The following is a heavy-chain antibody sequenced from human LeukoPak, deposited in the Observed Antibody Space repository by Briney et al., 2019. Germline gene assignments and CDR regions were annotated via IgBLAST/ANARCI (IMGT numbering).Heavy chain of an antibody. V-gene: IGHV1-18*01. J-gene: IGHJ4*02. CDR1: GYTFTSYG. CDR2: ISAYNGNT. CDR3: ARVLPENDILTGYSHNFDY. D-gene: IGHD3-9*01. Sequence: ASVSVSCKASGYTFTSYGISWVRQAPGQGLEWMGWISAYNGNTNYAQKLQGRVTMTTDTSTSTAYMELRSLRSDDTAVYYCARVLPENDILTGYSHNFDYWGQGTLVTVSS.